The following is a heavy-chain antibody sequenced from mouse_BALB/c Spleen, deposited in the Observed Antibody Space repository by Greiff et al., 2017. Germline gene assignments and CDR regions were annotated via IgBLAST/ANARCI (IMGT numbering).Heavy chain of an antibody. Sequence: VQLQQSGAELVKPGASVKLSCTASGFNIKDTYMHWVKQRPEQGLEWIGRIDPANGNTKYDPKFQGKATITADTSSNTAYLQLSSLTSEDTAFYYCARLIYYYGSNYAMDYWGQGTSVTVSS. CDR2: IDPANGNT. CDR3: ARLIYYYGSNYAMDY. J-gene: IGHJ4*01. V-gene: IGHV14-3*02. D-gene: IGHD1-1*01. CDR1: GFNIKDTY.